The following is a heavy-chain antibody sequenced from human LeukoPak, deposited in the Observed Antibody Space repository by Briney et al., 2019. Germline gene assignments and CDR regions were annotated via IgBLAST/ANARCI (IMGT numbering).Heavy chain of an antibody. J-gene: IGHJ6*03. CDR2: IYPSGNT. V-gene: IGHV4-4*07. CDR1: GGSFSNHF. Sequence: SETLSLTCSVSGGSFSNHFWSWVRQPAGKGLEWIGRIYPSGNTNYNPSLKSRVTLSVDTSKTQFYLSLSSVTAADTAVYYCAREDSGSYYNFYSFYMDVWGKGTTVTISS. CDR3: AREDSGSYYNFYSFYMDV. D-gene: IGHD3-10*01.